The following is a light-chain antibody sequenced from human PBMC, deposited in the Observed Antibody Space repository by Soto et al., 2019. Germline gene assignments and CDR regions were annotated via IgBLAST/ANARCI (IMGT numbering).Light chain of an antibody. V-gene: IGKV1-13*02. CDR1: QGISSA. Sequence: AIQLTQCPSSLSASVGDRVTITCRASQGISSALAWYQQKPGKAPKLLIYDASSLESGVPSRFSGSGSGTEFTLTISSLQPDDFATYYRQHYNSYSEAFGQGTKVDIK. J-gene: IGKJ1*01. CDR2: DAS. CDR3: QHYNSYSEA.